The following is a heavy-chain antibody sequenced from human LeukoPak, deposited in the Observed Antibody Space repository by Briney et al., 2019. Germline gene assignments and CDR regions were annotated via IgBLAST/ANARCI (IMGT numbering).Heavy chain of an antibody. CDR3: SKGRTVTGTLAFDY. D-gene: IGHD6-19*01. J-gene: IGHJ4*02. V-gene: IGHV3-23*01. CDR1: GFTFSNYA. CDR2: ISGTSDNT. Sequence: GGSLRLSCAASGFTFSNYAMTWVRQAPGKGLEWVSAISGTSDNTYYADSVRGRFTISRDNSKNTLYLQVNSLRAEDTAIYYCSKGRTVTGTLAFDYWGQGTLVTVSS.